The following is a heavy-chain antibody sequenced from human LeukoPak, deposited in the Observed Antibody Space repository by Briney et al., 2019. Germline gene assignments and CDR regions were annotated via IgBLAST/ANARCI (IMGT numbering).Heavy chain of an antibody. D-gene: IGHD7-27*01. CDR3: ARFSPNWGLDY. V-gene: IGHV4-59*01. CDR2: IHYTGST. J-gene: IGHJ4*02. CDR1: GGPITVYH. Sequence: PSETLSLTCSVSGGPITVYHWIWIRQPPGKGLEFIGYIHYTGSTNFNSSFTSRISMSTDTSKNQFSLKMTSVTAADTAVYYCARFSPNWGLDYWGQGILVTVSS.